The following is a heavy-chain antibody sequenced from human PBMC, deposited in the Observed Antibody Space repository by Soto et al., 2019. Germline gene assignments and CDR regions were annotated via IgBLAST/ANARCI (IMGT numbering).Heavy chain of an antibody. D-gene: IGHD3-3*01. J-gene: IGHJ5*02. V-gene: IGHV4-34*01. CDR3: ASHGAYNSRRFIKHWFDP. Sequence: SGRLCLTRAGYGGVFRGYYWRWIRQTQGKGLEWIGDINHRXSTNYKPSVKSRVTISLDTSTNQFSLNLSSVTAGDKAVYYFASHGAYNSRRFIKHWFDPGGQGTLVTVSS. CDR1: GGVFRGYY. CDR2: INHRXST.